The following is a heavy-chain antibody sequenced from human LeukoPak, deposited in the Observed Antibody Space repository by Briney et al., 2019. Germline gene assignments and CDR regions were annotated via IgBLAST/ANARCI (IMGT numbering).Heavy chain of an antibody. CDR1: GGSFSSSSYY. CDR3: ARRRVSLNWFDP. J-gene: IGHJ5*02. D-gene: IGHD6-6*01. CDR2: INHSGST. V-gene: IGHV4-39*07. Sequence: SETLSLTCTVSGGSFSSSSYYWGWIRQPPGKGLEWIGEINHSGSTNYNPSLKSRVTISVDTSKNQFSLKLSSVTAADTAVYYCARRRVSLNWFDPWGQGTLVTVSS.